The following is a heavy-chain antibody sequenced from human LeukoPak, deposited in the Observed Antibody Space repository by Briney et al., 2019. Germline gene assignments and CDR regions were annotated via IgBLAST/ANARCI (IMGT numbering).Heavy chain of an antibody. CDR3: ARRGDV. Sequence: SETLSFTCTVSGDSVSNYYWSWIRQPPGKGLEWIGYIYNSGSTNYNPSLKSRVTISVDTSKNQFSLRLSSVTAADTAMYYCARRGDVWGQGTMVTVSS. CDR1: GDSVSNYY. J-gene: IGHJ3*01. V-gene: IGHV4-59*08. CDR2: IYNSGST.